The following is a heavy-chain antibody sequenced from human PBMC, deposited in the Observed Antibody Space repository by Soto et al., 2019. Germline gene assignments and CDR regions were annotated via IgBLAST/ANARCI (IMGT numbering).Heavy chain of an antibody. Sequence: QVQLVESGGGVVQPGRSLRLSCAASEFTFSRHGMHWVRQAPGKGLQGVGVRWSDGSNEVYADCVKGRFIISRDNSKNILYLQMNSLRAEDTAVYYCARERTFGDNKHNYMDVWGTGITVTVSS. CDR3: ARERTFGDNKHNYMDV. J-gene: IGHJ6*03. V-gene: IGHV3-33*01. CDR1: EFTFSRHG. CDR2: RWSDGSNE. D-gene: IGHD3-10*01.